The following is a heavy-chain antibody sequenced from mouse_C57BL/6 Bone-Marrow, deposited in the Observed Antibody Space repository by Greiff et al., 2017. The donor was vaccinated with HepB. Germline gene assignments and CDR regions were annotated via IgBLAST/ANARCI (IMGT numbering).Heavy chain of an antibody. V-gene: IGHV3-8*01. CDR3: ASSLITTVPWFAY. Sequence: EVQLQQSGPGLAKPSQTLSLTCSVTGYSITSDYWNWIRKFPGNKLEYMGYISYSGSTYYNPSLKSRISITRDTSKNQYYLQLNSVTTEDTATYYCASSLITTVPWFAYWGQGTLVTVSA. D-gene: IGHD1-1*01. CDR1: GYSITSDY. CDR2: ISYSGST. J-gene: IGHJ3*01.